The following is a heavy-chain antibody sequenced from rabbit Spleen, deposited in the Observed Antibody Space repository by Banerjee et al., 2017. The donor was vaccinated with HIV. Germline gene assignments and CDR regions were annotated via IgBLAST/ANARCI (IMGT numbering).Heavy chain of an antibody. Sequence: QEQVVESGGDLVKPGTSLTLTCTASGFSFSSSYYICWVRQAPGMGLEWIACIEAGSSGFTYFASWAKGRFTISKTSSTTVTLQMTSLTAADTATYFCARGSATMTLVITGYYLSLWGPGTLVTVS. CDR2: IEAGSSGFT. J-gene: IGHJ4*01. D-gene: IGHD2-1*01. V-gene: IGHV1S45*01. CDR3: ARGSATMTLVITGYYLSL. CDR1: GFSFSSSYY.